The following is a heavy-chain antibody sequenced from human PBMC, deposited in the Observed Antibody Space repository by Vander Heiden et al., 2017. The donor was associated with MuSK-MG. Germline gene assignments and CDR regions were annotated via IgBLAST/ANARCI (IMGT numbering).Heavy chain of an antibody. V-gene: IGHV3-23*01. Sequence: EVQLLESGGGLVQPGGSLRLSCAASGFSFSSYAMSWVRQAPGKGLEWVSSTNGGGGWTYYADSGKGRFTISRDNSKSTLYLQMNSLRAEDTAVYYCAKMGVLNYFFYMDVWGKGTTVTVSS. CDR2: TNGGGGWT. CDR1: GFSFSSYA. J-gene: IGHJ6*03. D-gene: IGHD1-26*01. CDR3: AKMGVLNYFFYMDV.